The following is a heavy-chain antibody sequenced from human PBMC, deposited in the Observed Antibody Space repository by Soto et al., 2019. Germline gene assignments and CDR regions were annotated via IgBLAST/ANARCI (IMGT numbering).Heavy chain of an antibody. Sequence: ASVKVSCKASGYTFTSYYMHWVRQAPGQGLEWMGIINPSGGSTSYAQKFQGRVTMTRDTSTSTVYMELSSLRSEDTAVYYCARDGLPEVPDYGILTGYADYWGQGTLVTVSS. CDR1: GYTFTSYY. CDR3: ARDGLPEVPDYGILTGYADY. CDR2: INPSGGST. D-gene: IGHD3-9*01. V-gene: IGHV1-46*01. J-gene: IGHJ4*02.